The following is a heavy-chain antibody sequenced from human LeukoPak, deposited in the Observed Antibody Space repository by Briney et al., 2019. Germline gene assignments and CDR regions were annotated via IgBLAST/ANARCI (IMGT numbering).Heavy chain of an antibody. CDR2: IYYSGTT. Sequence: SETLSRTCTVSGVSSRSHCWSWLRQPQGKGLEGVVYIYYSGTTNYNPSLKSRATISIDTSKNQFSLMLSSVTAADTAMYYCARSRSGWYRAGFDIWGQGTMVTVSS. D-gene: IGHD6-19*01. CDR1: GVSSRSHC. CDR3: ARSRSGWYRAGFDI. J-gene: IGHJ3*02. V-gene: IGHV4-59*11.